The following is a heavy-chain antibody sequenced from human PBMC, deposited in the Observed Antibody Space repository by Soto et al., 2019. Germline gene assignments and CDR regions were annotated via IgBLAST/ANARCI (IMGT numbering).Heavy chain of an antibody. CDR3: VTEDFQTTVTHAFDI. Sequence: GGSLRLSCSASGFTFSSYAMHWVRQAPGKGLEYVSAISSNGGSTYYADSVKGRFTISRDNSKNTLYLQMSSLRAEDTAVYYCVTEDFQTTVTHAFDIWGQGTMVTVSS. V-gene: IGHV3-64D*08. D-gene: IGHD4-17*01. CDR2: ISSNGGST. J-gene: IGHJ3*02. CDR1: GFTFSSYA.